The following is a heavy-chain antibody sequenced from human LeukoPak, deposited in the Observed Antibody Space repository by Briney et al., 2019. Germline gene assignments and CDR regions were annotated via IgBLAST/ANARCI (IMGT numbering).Heavy chain of an antibody. D-gene: IGHD6-6*01. CDR2: ISSSSSSYI. CDR3: ARGGSIAARLITN. CDR1: GFTFSSYS. J-gene: IGHJ4*02. Sequence: GGSLRLSCAASGFTFSSYSMNWVRQAPGKGLEWVSSISSSSSSYIYYADSVKGRFTISRDNAKNSLYLQMNSLRAEDTAVYYCARGGSIAARLITNWGQGTLVTVSS. V-gene: IGHV3-21*01.